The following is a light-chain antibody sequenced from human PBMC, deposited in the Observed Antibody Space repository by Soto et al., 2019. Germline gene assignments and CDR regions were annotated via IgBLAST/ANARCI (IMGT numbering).Light chain of an antibody. CDR2: EVT. V-gene: IGLV2-14*01. Sequence: QSVLTQPASVSGSPGQSITISCAGTSSDVGGYNFVSWYQHHPGKAPKLVIYEVTNRASGVSTRFSASKSGNTASLTISGLQAEDEADYYCSSYRGSSHVVFGGGTKLTVL. CDR3: SSYRGSSHVV. CDR1: SSDVGGYNF. J-gene: IGLJ2*01.